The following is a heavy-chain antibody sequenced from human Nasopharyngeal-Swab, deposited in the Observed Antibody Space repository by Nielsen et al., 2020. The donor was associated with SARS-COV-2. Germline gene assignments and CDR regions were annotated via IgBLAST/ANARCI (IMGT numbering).Heavy chain of an antibody. Sequence: ASVQVSCKASGYTFTSYGISWVRQAPGQGLEWMGWISAYNGNTNYAQKLQGRVTMTTDTSTSTAYMELRSLRSDDTAVYYCASSDYGGKNDYWGQGTLVTVSS. D-gene: IGHD4-23*01. CDR1: GYTFTSYG. CDR2: ISAYNGNT. CDR3: ASSDYGGKNDY. V-gene: IGHV1-18*04. J-gene: IGHJ4*02.